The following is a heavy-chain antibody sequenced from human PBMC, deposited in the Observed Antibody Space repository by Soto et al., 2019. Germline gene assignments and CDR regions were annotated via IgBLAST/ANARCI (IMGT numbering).Heavy chain of an antibody. V-gene: IGHV3-53*02. J-gene: IGHJ3*02. CDR3: ARDRPGDEGDGFDI. CDR2: LYSGGST. D-gene: IGHD3-10*01. Sequence: EVQLVETGGGLIQPGGSLRLSCAASGLTVSSNYMNWVRQAPGKGLEWVSVLYSGGSTHYAGSVKGRFIISRDNPKNTLYLQMNSLRVEDTAVYYCARDRPGDEGDGFDIRGHGTMVTVSS. CDR1: GLTVSSNY.